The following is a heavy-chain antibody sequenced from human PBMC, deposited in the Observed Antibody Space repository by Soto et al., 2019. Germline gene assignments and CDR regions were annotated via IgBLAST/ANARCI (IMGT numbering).Heavy chain of an antibody. CDR2: IVVDSGNT. Sequence: GASVKVSCKASGFTFTSSAVQWVRQARGKGLEWIGWIVVDSGNTNYAQKFQERVTMTRDTSTNTAYMELSSLRSEDTAVYYCALVRGFHYYMDVWGKGTTVTVSS. J-gene: IGHJ6*03. D-gene: IGHD3-10*01. CDR1: GFTFTSSA. CDR3: ALVRGFHYYMDV. V-gene: IGHV1-58*01.